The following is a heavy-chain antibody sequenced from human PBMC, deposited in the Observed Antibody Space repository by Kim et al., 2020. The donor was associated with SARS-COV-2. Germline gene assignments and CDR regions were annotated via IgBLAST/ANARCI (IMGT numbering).Heavy chain of an antibody. Sequence: SETLSLTCTVSGGSISSYYWSWIRQPPGKGLEWIGYIYYSGSTNYNPSLKSRVTISVDTSKNQFSLKLSSVTAADTAVYYCASLPSGGSGNAWEGVWGQGTTVTVSS. D-gene: IGHD3-10*01. CDR1: GGSISSYY. CDR3: ASLPSGGSGNAWEGV. J-gene: IGHJ6*02. V-gene: IGHV4-59*01. CDR2: IYYSGST.